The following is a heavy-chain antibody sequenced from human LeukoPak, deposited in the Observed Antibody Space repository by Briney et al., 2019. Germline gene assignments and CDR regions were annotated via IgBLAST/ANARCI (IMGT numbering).Heavy chain of an antibody. D-gene: IGHD1-1*01. V-gene: IGHV3-30*02. J-gene: IGHJ4*02. CDR1: GFTFSSYG. Sequence: GGSLRLSCAASGFTFSSYGMHWVRQAPGKGLEWVAFIRYDGSNKYYADSVKGRFTISRDNAKNSLYLQMNSLRAEDTAVYYCARRQSWTDGLYVRYWGQGTLVTVSS. CDR3: ARRQSWTDGLYVRY. CDR2: IRYDGSNK.